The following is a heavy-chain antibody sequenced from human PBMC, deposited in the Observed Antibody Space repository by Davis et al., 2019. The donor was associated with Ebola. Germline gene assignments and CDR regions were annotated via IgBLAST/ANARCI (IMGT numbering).Heavy chain of an antibody. D-gene: IGHD3-3*01. CDR3: ARGLRFLEWLPFDY. J-gene: IGHJ4*02. V-gene: IGHV1-2*02. CDR2: INPNSGGT. CDR1: GYTFTGYY. Sequence: ASVKVSCKASGYTFTGYYMYWVRQAPGQGLEWMGWINPNSGGTNYAQKFQGRVTMTRDTSISTAYMELSRLRSDDTAVYYCARGLRFLEWLPFDYWGQGTLVTVSS.